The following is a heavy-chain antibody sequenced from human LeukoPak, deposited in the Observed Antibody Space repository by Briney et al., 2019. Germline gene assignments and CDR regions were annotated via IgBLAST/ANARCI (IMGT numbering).Heavy chain of an antibody. CDR3: ARVLFTEEDAFDI. J-gene: IGHJ3*02. Sequence: PSETLSLTCSVSGYSISSDYYWGWIRQPAGKGLEWIGRIYSSASANYNPSLKSRVTMSLDTSKNQFSLNLTSVTAADTAVYYCARVLFTEEDAFDIWGQGTMVTVSS. CDR1: GYSISSDYY. V-gene: IGHV4-4*07. CDR2: IYSSASA.